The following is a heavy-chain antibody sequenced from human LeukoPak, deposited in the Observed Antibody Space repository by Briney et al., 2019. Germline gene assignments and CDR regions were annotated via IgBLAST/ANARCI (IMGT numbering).Heavy chain of an antibody. CDR2: ISYDGSNK. Sequence: GGSLRLSCAASGFTFSSYAMHWVRQAPGKGLEWVAVISYDGSNKYYAESVKGRFTISRDNSKNSLYLQMNRLRAEDTAVYYCARDPVRGSYHYYYYYMDVWGKGTTVTVSS. J-gene: IGHJ6*03. CDR3: ARDPVRGSYHYYYYYMDV. V-gene: IGHV3-30*04. CDR1: GFTFSSYA. D-gene: IGHD1-26*01.